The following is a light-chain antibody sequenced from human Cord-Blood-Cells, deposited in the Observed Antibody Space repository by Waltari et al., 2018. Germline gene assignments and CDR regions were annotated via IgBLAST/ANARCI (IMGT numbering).Light chain of an antibody. J-gene: IGLJ2*01. V-gene: IGLV2-14*01. CDR3: SSYTSSSTVV. CDR2: DAS. Sequence: QSALTQPASVSGSHANPLTISCTGTRSDVCGTNNVSWYQQHPVKAPKRMIYDASNRPSVVSNRFSGSKSCNTASLTISGLQAEDEADYYCSSYTSSSTVVFGGGTKLTVL. CDR1: RSDVCGTNN.